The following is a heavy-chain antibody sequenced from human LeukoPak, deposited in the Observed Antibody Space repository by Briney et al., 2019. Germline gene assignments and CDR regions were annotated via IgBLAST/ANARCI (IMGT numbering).Heavy chain of an antibody. V-gene: IGHV3-15*07. D-gene: IGHD3-22*01. CDR1: SFTFSNAW. CDR3: ATDFYDST. J-gene: IGHJ5*02. CDR2: IRSNSDGGTI. Sequence: NPGGSLRLSCAASSFTFSNAWMNWVRQAPGKGLEWVGRIRSNSDGGTIDYAAPVKGRFTLSRDDSKTTLYLQMNSLQTEDTAVYYCATDFYDSTWGQGTLVTVSS.